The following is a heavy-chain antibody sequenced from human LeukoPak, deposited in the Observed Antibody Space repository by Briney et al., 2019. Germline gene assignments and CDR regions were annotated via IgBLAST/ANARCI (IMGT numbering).Heavy chain of an antibody. Sequence: GGSLRLSCAASGFSFSSYSMNWVRQAPGKGLERVSSISYTSTYIYYTDSVKGRFTISRDNAKNSLYLQMSSLRAEDTAVYYCARDPSAVPTAVNWFAPWGQGTLVTVSS. V-gene: IGHV3-21*06. CDR1: GFSFSSYS. D-gene: IGHD2-2*01. CDR3: ARDPSAVPTAVNWFAP. J-gene: IGHJ5*02. CDR2: ISYTSTYI.